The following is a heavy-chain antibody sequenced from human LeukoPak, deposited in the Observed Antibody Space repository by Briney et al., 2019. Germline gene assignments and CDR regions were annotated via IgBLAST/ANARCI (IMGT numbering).Heavy chain of an antibody. Sequence: QSGGSLRLSCAASGFTFSSYEMNWVRQAPGKGLEWVSYSSSSGSTIYYADSVKGRFTISRDNAKNSLYLQINSLRAEDTAVYYCAELGITMIGGVWGKGTTVTISS. V-gene: IGHV3-48*03. CDR3: AELGITMIGGV. CDR2: SSSSGSTI. D-gene: IGHD3-10*02. J-gene: IGHJ6*04. CDR1: GFTFSSYE.